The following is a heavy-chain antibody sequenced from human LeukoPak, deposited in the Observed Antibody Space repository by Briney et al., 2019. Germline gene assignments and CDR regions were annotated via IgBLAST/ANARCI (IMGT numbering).Heavy chain of an antibody. J-gene: IGHJ6*02. CDR3: ARAEGYYGDRPGYYGMDV. CDR1: GGSISSYY. Sequence: SETLSLTCTVSGGSISSYYWSWIRQPPGKGLEWIGYIYYSGSTNYNPSLKSRVTISVDTSKNQFSLKLSSVTAADTAVYYCARAEGYYGDRPGYYGMDVWGQGTTVTVSS. D-gene: IGHD4-17*01. V-gene: IGHV4-59*08. CDR2: IYYSGST.